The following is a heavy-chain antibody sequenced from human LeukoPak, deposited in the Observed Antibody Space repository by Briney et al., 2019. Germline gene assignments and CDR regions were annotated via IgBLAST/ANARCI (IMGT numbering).Heavy chain of an antibody. CDR3: AREAGRAGYYGSGSYLDY. CDR1: GGTFSSYA. D-gene: IGHD3-10*01. Sequence: ASVKVSCKASGGTFSSYAISWVRQAPGQGLEWMGGIIPIFATANYAQRFQGKVTITADKSTSTAYMELSSLRSEDTAVYYCAREAGRAGYYGSGSYLDYWGQGTLVTVSS. J-gene: IGHJ4*02. CDR2: IIPIFATA. V-gene: IGHV1-69*06.